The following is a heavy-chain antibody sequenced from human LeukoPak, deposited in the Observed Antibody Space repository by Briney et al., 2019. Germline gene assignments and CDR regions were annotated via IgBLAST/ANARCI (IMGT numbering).Heavy chain of an antibody. J-gene: IGHJ4*02. CDR2: ISSSSSYI. CDR1: GFTFSSYS. V-gene: IGHV3-21*01. D-gene: IGHD3-22*01. CDR3: ARDPPLYYYDSSGSDY. Sequence: GGSLRLSWAASGFTFSSYSMNWVRQAPGKGLEWVSSISSSSSYIYYADSVKGRFTISRDNAKNSLYLQMNSLRAEDTAVYYCARDPPLYYYDSSGSDYWGQGTLVTVSS.